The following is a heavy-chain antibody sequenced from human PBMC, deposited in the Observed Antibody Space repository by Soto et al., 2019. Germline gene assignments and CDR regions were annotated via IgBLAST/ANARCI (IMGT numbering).Heavy chain of an antibody. J-gene: IGHJ4*02. CDR2: IYYSGST. Sequence: QVQLQESGPGLVKPSETLSLTCTVSGGSISSYYWSWIRQPPGKGLEWIGYIYYSGSTNYNPSLKSRVTISVDTSKNQFSLKLSSVTAADTAVYYCARVLPNRGADFLDYGDYAGAYYFDYWGQGTLVTVSS. D-gene: IGHD4-17*01. CDR1: GGSISSYY. V-gene: IGHV4-59*01. CDR3: ARVLPNRGADFLDYGDYAGAYYFDY.